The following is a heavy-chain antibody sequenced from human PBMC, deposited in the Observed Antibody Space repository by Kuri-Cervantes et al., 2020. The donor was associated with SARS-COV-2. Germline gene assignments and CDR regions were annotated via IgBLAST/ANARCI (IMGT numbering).Heavy chain of an antibody. CDR3: TTELLWFGETNAFDI. D-gene: IGHD3-10*01. CDR2: IKSKTDGGTT. J-gene: IGHJ3*02. CDR1: GFTFRSYS. Sequence: GESLKISCAASGFTFRSYSMNWVRQAPGKGLEWVGRIKSKTDGGTTDYAAPVKGRFTISRDDSKNTLYLQMNSLKTEDTAVYYCTTELLWFGETNAFDIWGQGTRVTVSS. V-gene: IGHV3-15*01.